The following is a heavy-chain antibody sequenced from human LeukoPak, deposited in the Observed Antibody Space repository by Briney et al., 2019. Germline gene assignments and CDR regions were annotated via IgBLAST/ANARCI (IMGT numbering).Heavy chain of an antibody. CDR2: IYPGDSDT. V-gene: IGHV5-51*01. J-gene: IGHJ5*02. CDR3: ARLSYIAVATFDNWFDP. D-gene: IGHD5-12*01. Sequence: GESLKISCKGSGYSFTSYWIGWVRQMPGKGLEWMGIIYPGDSDTRYSPSFQGQVTISADKSISTAYLHWSSLKASGTAMYYCARLSYIAVATFDNWFDPWGQGTLVTVSS. CDR1: GYSFTSYW.